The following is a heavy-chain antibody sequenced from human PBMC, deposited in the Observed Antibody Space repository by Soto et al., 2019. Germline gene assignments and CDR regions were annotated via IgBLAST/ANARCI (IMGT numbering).Heavy chain of an antibody. CDR3: ARGKELDIVVVPAADSYFDP. Sequence: ASVKVSCKASGYSFTSYAMHWVRQAPGQRLEWMGWINAGNGNTKYSQKFQGRVTITRDTSASTAYMELSSLRSEDTAVYYCARGKELDIVVVPAADSYFDPWGQGTLVTVSS. V-gene: IGHV1-3*01. CDR1: GYSFTSYA. D-gene: IGHD2-2*01. J-gene: IGHJ4*02. CDR2: INAGNGNT.